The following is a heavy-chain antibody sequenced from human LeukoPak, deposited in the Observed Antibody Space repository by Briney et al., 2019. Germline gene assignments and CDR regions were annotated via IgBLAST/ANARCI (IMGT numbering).Heavy chain of an antibody. CDR1: GYTFTSYD. D-gene: IGHD2-21*01. Sequence: ASVKVSCKASGYTFTSYDINWVRQATGQGLEWMGWMNPNSGNTGYAQKFQSRVTTTRNTSISTAYMELSSLRSEDTAVYYCARAGKYLFVQYYYYGMDVWGQGTTVTVSS. V-gene: IGHV1-8*01. J-gene: IGHJ6*02. CDR2: MNPNSGNT. CDR3: ARAGKYLFVQYYYYGMDV.